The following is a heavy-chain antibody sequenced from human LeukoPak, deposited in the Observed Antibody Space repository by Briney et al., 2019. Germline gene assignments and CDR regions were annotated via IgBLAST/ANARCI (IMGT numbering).Heavy chain of an antibody. V-gene: IGHV3-74*01. Sequence: GRSLRLSCAASGFTFSSYWMHWVRQAPGKGLVWVSRINTDGSSTSYADSVKGRFTISRDNAKNSLYLQMNSLRAEDTAVYYCASGSLLGYYYYMDVWGKGTTVTVSS. CDR1: GFTFSSYW. CDR3: ASGSLLGYYYYMDV. D-gene: IGHD1-26*01. J-gene: IGHJ6*03. CDR2: INTDGSST.